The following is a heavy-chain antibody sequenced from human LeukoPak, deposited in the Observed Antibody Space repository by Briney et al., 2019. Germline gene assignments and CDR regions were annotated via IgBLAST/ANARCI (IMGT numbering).Heavy chain of an antibody. V-gene: IGHV3-30*18. Sequence: GGSLRLSCSASGFTFSSYGMHWVRQAPGKGLEWVAVISYDGSNKYYADSVKGRFTISRDNSKNTLYLQMNSLRAEDTAVYYCAKDPRSSGAHDHWGQGTLVTVSS. CDR3: AKDPRSSGAHDH. D-gene: IGHD2-15*01. CDR1: GFTFSSYG. CDR2: ISYDGSNK. J-gene: IGHJ4*02.